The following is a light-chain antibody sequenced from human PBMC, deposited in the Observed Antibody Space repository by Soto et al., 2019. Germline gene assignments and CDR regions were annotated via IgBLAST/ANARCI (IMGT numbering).Light chain of an antibody. V-gene: IGKV1-39*01. CDR1: QSITNY. CDR3: QHSYSTPYT. Sequence: DIQMTQSPSSLSASVGDRVTITCRASQSITNYLNWYQQKPGKAPKLLIYAISSSPSGLPTRFGGSGSGTVITLTISRQHPDDFATYYCQHSYSTPYTFGQGTKVEI. J-gene: IGKJ2*01. CDR2: AIS.